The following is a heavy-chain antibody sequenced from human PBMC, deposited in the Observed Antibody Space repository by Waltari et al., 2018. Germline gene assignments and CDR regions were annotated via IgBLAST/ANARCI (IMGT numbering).Heavy chain of an antibody. D-gene: IGHD6-19*01. V-gene: IGHV2-5*02. Sequence: QITLKESGPTLVKPTQTLTLTCTFSGFSLTSTGVAVSWIRQPPGKALEWLALIHWDDEKWYSPSLKSRLTITKDTSRNQVVLTMTNMDPVDTATYFCAGGWFYFDYWGPGTLVTVSS. CDR2: IHWDDEK. CDR1: GFSLTSTGVA. J-gene: IGHJ4*02. CDR3: AGGWFYFDY.